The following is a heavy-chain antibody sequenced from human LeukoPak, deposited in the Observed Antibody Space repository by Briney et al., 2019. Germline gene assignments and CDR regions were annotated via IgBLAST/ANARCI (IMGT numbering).Heavy chain of an antibody. CDR3: ARDGGSSESYFDY. V-gene: IGHV3-74*01. Sequence: GGSLRLSCAASGFTFSSYWMHWVRQVPGKGLVWVSRISSDGSSTSFADSVKGRFTISRDNAKNTLYLQMNSLRAEDTAVYYCARDGGSSESYFDYWGQGTLVTVSS. D-gene: IGHD1-26*01. CDR1: GFTFSSYW. J-gene: IGHJ4*02. CDR2: ISSDGSST.